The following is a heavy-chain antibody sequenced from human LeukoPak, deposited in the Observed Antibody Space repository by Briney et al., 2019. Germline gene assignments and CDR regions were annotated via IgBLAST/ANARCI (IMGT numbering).Heavy chain of an antibody. CDR3: ARHYDYSSSSWDPFDH. D-gene: IGHD6-13*01. J-gene: IGHJ4*02. CDR1: RGSISSGTSY. V-gene: IGHV4-39*01. CDR2: IFYGGST. Sequence: PSETLSLTCTVSRGSISSGTSYWGWIRQPPGKGLEWIGSIFYGGSTYYNPSLKSRVTMSVDMSKNQFSLKLSSVTAADTAVYYCARHYDYSSSSWDPFDHWGQGTLVTVSP.